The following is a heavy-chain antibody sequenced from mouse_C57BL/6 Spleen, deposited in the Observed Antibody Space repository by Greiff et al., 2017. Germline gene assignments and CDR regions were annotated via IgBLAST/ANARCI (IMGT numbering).Heavy chain of an antibody. Sequence: QVQLQQSGAELVKPGASVKISCKASGYAFSSYWMNWVKQRPGKGLEWIGQIYPGDGDTNYNGKFKGKATLTADKSSSTAYMQLSSLTSEDSAVYFCASLRDSSGYPLGYWGQGTTLTVSS. D-gene: IGHD3-2*02. CDR3: ASLRDSSGYPLGY. V-gene: IGHV1-80*01. J-gene: IGHJ2*01. CDR1: GYAFSSYW. CDR2: IYPGDGDT.